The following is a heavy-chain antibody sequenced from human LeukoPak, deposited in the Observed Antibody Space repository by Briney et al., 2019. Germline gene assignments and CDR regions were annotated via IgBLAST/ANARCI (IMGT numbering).Heavy chain of an antibody. V-gene: IGHV3-11*01. J-gene: IGHJ3*02. D-gene: IGHD5-24*01. CDR1: GFPFSDFA. CDR3: ARRWLQFGLDAFDI. Sequence: PGGSLRLSCTASGFPFSDFAMSWIRQAPGKGLEWVSYISSSGSTIYYADSVKGRFTISRDNAKNSLYLQMNSLRAEDTAVYYCARRWLQFGLDAFDIWGQGTMVTVSS. CDR2: ISSSGSTI.